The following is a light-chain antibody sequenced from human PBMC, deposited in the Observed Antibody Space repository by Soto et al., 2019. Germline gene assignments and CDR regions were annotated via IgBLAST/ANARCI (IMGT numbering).Light chain of an antibody. J-gene: IGLJ1*01. CDR2: ENN. CDR3: QSYDSSNHEV. Sequence: NFMLTQPHSVSESPGKTLSISCTRSSGSIANNYVQWYQQRPGSAPTTVIYENNQRLSGVPDRFSGSTDGSSNSASLTISGLQTEDEADYYCQSYDSSNHEVFGTGTKLTVL. V-gene: IGLV6-57*04. CDR1: SGSIANNY.